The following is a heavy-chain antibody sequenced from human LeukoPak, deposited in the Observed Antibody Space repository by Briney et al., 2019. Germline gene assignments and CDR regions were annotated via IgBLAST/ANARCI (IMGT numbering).Heavy chain of an antibody. D-gene: IGHD2-21*02. CDR1: GGSISSYY. CDR3: VWYCGGDCHGGFDI. CDR2: INYSGTT. J-gene: IGHJ3*02. V-gene: IGHV4-59*01. Sequence: PSETLSLTCTVYGGSISSYYWSWIRQPPGKGLEWIGYINYSGTTKYNPSLKGRVTISVDMSKNQFSLKLNSVTAADTAVFYCVWYCGGDCHGGFDIRGQGKRVLVS.